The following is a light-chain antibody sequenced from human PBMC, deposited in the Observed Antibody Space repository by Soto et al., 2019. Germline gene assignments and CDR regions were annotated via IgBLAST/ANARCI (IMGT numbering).Light chain of an antibody. CDR2: GAS. Sequence: EIVLTQSPCTLSLSPGERATLSCRASQTLSSNSLAWYQQRPGQTPRVLVYGASNRATGIPDKFSGSGSGTDFTLTISRLEPEDFAVYFCQQYESLPITFGGGTKVDIK. CDR1: QTLSSNS. V-gene: IGKV3-20*01. CDR3: QQYESLPIT. J-gene: IGKJ4*01.